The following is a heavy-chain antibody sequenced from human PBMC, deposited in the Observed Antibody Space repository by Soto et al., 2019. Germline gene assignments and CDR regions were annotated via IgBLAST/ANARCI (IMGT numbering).Heavy chain of an antibody. D-gene: IGHD1-7*01. Sequence: QTGGSLRLSCAASGFTFSSYSMNWVRQAPGKGLEWVSYISSSSSTIYYADSVKGRFTISRDNAKNSLYLQMNSLRDEDTAVYYCARDLTRGLYNWNYGEYYYGMDVWRQGTTVTVSS. J-gene: IGHJ6*02. CDR1: GFTFSSYS. V-gene: IGHV3-48*02. CDR3: ARDLTRGLYNWNYGEYYYGMDV. CDR2: ISSSSSTI.